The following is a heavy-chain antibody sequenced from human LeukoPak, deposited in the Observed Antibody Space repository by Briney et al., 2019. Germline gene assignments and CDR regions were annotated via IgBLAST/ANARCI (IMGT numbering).Heavy chain of an antibody. V-gene: IGHV4-34*01. CDR2: INHSGYT. Sequence: PSETLSLTCAVYGGSFSGYYWSWIRQPPGKGLEWIGEINHSGYTNYNPSLKSRVTISVDTSKNQFSLKLSSVTAADTAVYYCARGGYYGSGNDFRFDPWGQGTLVTVSS. D-gene: IGHD3-10*01. J-gene: IGHJ5*02. CDR3: ARGGYYGSGNDFRFDP. CDR1: GGSFSGYY.